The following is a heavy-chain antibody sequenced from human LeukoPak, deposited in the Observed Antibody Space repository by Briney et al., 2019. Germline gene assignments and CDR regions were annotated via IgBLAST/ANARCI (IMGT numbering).Heavy chain of an antibody. J-gene: IGHJ6*02. D-gene: IGHD5-24*01. CDR3: ANSRRDGYKQWFYGIDV. CDR1: GFTFSDYD. Sequence: GGSLRLSCAAWGFTFSDYDKHWVRQAPGKGLEWMAVISYDEFNKYYGGSVKGRFTISRDNPKNALYLQMNSLRAEDTAVYYCANSRRDGYKQWFYGIDVWGRGTTVTVSS. V-gene: IGHV3-30*18. CDR2: ISYDEFNK.